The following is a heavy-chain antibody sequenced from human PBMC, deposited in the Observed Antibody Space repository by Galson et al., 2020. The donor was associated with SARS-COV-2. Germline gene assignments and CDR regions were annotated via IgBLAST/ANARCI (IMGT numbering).Heavy chain of an antibody. Sequence: SETLSLTCTVSGGSIRSSNYYWGWIRQPPGKGLEWIGSVLNSGTTHYSPSLQSRVTISVDTSKNQFSLKMNSVPAADTAMYYCARDATSSGWYNWCDPWGQGTLVTVSS. V-gene: IGHV4-39*07. CDR2: VLNSGTT. D-gene: IGHD6-19*01. CDR1: GGSIRSSNYY. CDR3: ARDATSSGWYNWCDP. J-gene: IGHJ5*02.